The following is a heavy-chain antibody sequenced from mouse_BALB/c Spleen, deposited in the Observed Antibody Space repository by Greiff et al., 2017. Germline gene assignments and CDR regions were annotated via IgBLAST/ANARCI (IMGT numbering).Heavy chain of an antibody. CDR2: ISYSGST. J-gene: IGHJ1*01. V-gene: IGHV3-8*02. CDR1: GDSITSGY. D-gene: IGHD2-1*01. CDR3: ARWDYGNRYWYFDV. Sequence: VQLQQSGPSLVKPSQTLSLTCSVTGDSITSGYWNWIRKFPGNKLEYMGYISYSGSTYYNPSLKSRISITRDTSKNQYYLQLNSVTTEDTATYYCARWDYGNRYWYFDVWGAGTTVTVSS.